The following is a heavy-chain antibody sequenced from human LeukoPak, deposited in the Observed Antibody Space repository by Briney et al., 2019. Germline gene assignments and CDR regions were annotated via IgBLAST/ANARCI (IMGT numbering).Heavy chain of an antibody. J-gene: IGHJ4*02. Sequence: PGGSLRLSCAASGFTFSTYGIHWVRQAPGKGLEWVAVIWSDGSHKYYADSVKARFTISRDNSKNTLYLQMNSLRAEDTAVYYCARAVGPYDFWGQGTLVTVSS. CDR2: IWSDGSHK. D-gene: IGHD3-10*01. V-gene: IGHV3-33*01. CDR1: GFTFSTYG. CDR3: ARAVGPYDF.